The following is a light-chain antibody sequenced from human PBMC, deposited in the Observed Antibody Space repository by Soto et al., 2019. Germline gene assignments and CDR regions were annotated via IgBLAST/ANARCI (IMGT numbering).Light chain of an antibody. V-gene: IGKV1-5*03. J-gene: IGKJ1*01. CDR2: KAS. Sequence: DIQMTQSPSTLSASVGDRVTITCRASQSISSWLAWYQQKPGKAPTSLIYKASCLESGVPSRFSGSGSGTEFTLTIRSLQPDDFATYYCQQYNSYSPVTFGQGTKVEIK. CDR3: QQYNSYSPVT. CDR1: QSISSW.